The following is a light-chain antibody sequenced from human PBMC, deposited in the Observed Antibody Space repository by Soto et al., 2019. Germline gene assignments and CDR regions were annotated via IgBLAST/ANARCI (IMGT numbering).Light chain of an antibody. J-gene: IGKJ5*01. CDR3: QQLNSYPIT. V-gene: IGKV1-9*01. Sequence: DIQLTQSPSFLSASVGDRVTITCRASLGLSSDLAWYQQKPGKAPKLLIYAASTLQSGVPSRFSGSGSGTEFTLTISSPQPEDFATHYCQQLNSYPITFGQGTRLEIK. CDR1: LGLSSD. CDR2: AAS.